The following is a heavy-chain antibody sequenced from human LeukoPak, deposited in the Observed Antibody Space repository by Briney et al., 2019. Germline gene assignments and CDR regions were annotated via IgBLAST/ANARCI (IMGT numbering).Heavy chain of an antibody. CDR1: GFTFSSYS. CDR3: ARDGGFGFLAAFDI. D-gene: IGHD3-10*01. V-gene: IGHV3-48*02. J-gene: IGHJ3*02. CDR2: ISGSGSVS. Sequence: GGSLRLSCAASGFTFSSYSMNWVRQAPGKGLEWISYISGSGSVSYYEDSVKGRFTIPRDNAKNSLYLQMNSLRDEDTALYYCARDGGFGFLAAFDIWGQGTMVTVSS.